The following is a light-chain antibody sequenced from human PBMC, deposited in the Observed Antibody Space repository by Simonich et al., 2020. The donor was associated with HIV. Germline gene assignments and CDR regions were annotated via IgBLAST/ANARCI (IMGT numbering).Light chain of an antibody. CDR2: EDS. CDR3: YSTDSSDNHLWV. CDR1: SLPEQY. Sequence: SYELPQPPSVSLSPGQTARITCSGDSLPEQYAYWYQQKSGQAPLLVIYEDSKRPSGIPERFSGSSSGTMATLTISGAQVEDEADYYCYSTDSSDNHLWVFGGGTKLTVL. J-gene: IGLJ3*02. V-gene: IGLV3-10*01.